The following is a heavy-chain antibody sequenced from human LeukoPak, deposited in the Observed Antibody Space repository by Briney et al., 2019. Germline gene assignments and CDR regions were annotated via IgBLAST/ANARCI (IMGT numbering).Heavy chain of an antibody. CDR2: ISHIGST. V-gene: IGHV4-59*01. Sequence: KSSETLSLTCSVPDGSISNYYWNWTRQPPGKRLEWICYISHIGSTNYDPSLKSRLTISVDRSKNQFSLKLSSVTAADTAVYYCARDPLSANAFDMWGQGTVVTVSS. CDR3: ARDPLSANAFDM. D-gene: IGHD6-25*01. CDR1: DGSISNYY. J-gene: IGHJ3*02.